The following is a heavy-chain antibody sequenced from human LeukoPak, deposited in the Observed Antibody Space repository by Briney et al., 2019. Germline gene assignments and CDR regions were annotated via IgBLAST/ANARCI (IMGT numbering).Heavy chain of an antibody. CDR1: GFTFSSYA. J-gene: IGHJ4*02. D-gene: IGHD6-19*01. CDR2: ISGSGGST. Sequence: QAGGSLRLSCAASGFTFSSYAMSWVRQAPGKGLEWVSAISGSGGSTYYADSVKGRFTISRDNSKNTLYLQMNSLRAEDTAVYYCAREIIEAVAGMGFDYWGQGTLVTVSS. CDR3: AREIIEAVAGMGFDY. V-gene: IGHV3-23*01.